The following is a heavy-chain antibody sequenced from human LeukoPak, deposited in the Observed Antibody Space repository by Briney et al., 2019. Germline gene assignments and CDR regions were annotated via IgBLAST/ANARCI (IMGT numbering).Heavy chain of an antibody. Sequence: SETLSPTRNVSSDYIKNHYWAWIRQPAGKPLEWIGRIYTTGTTNYNPSLKSRVTMSIDVSKNHFSLKLRSVTAADTAVYYCARDLSSRWSSFDYWGQGARVTVS. D-gene: IGHD6-13*01. J-gene: IGHJ4*02. CDR3: ARDLSSRWSSFDY. V-gene: IGHV4-4*07. CDR2: IYTTGTT. CDR1: SDYIKNHY.